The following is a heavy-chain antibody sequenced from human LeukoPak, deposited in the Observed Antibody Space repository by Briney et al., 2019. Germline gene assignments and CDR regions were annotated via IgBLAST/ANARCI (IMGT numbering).Heavy chain of an antibody. CDR2: ISYDGSNK. J-gene: IGHJ4*02. V-gene: IGHV3-30*18. Sequence: PGRSLRLSCAASGFTFSSYGMHWVRQAPGKRLEWVAVISYDGSNKYYADSVKGRFTISRDNSKNTLYLQMNSLRAEDTAVYYCAKDRAGVVVPAAWDLDYWGQGTLVTVSS. D-gene: IGHD2-2*01. CDR3: AKDRAGVVVPAAWDLDY. CDR1: GFTFSSYG.